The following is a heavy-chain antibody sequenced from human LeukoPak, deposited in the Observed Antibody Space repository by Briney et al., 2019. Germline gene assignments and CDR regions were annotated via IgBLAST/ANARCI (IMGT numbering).Heavy chain of an antibody. D-gene: IGHD4-23*01. V-gene: IGHV1-46*01. Sequence: ASVKVSFKASVYTFTSYYMHWVRQAPGQGLEWMGIINPSGGSTSYAQKFQGRVTMTRDMSTSTDYMELSSLRSEDTAVYYCARDNSVEDTAWWFDPWGQGTLVTVSS. CDR3: ARDNSVEDTAWWFDP. CDR2: INPSGGST. CDR1: VYTFTSYY. J-gene: IGHJ5*02.